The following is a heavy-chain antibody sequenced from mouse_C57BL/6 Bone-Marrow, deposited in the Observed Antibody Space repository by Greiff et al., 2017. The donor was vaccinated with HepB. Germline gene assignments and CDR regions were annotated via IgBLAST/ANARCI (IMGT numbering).Heavy chain of an antibody. Sequence: EVQLQESGPGLVKPSQSLSLTCSVTGYSITSGYYWNWIRQFPGNKLEWMGYISYDGSNNYNPSLKNRISITRDTSKNQFFLKLNSVTTEDTATYYCARAPSTAQADYWGQGTTLTVSS. CDR3: ARAPSTAQADY. D-gene: IGHD3-2*02. J-gene: IGHJ2*01. V-gene: IGHV3-6*01. CDR1: GYSITSGYY. CDR2: ISYDGSN.